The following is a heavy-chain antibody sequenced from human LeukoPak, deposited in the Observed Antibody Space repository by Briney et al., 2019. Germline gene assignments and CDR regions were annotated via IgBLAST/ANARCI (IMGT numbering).Heavy chain of an antibody. CDR2: IYTNGST. CDR1: GGSISSYY. Sequence: PSETLSLTCTVSGGSISSYYWSWIRQPAGKGLEWIGRIYTNGSTNYNPSLKSRVTMSVDTSMNQFSLKLSSVTAADTAVYYCARGTIFGVVIKAFDIWGQGTMVTVSS. J-gene: IGHJ3*02. CDR3: ARGTIFGVVIKAFDI. D-gene: IGHD3-3*01. V-gene: IGHV4-4*07.